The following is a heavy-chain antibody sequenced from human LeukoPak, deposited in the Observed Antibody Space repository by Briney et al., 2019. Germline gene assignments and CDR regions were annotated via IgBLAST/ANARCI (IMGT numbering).Heavy chain of an antibody. V-gene: IGHV3-23*01. D-gene: IGHD3-10*01. CDR2: ISGSGSTT. CDR1: GYTFSSYG. CDR3: AKDSVVRGVLGRLAY. J-gene: IGHJ4*02. Sequence: GASVKVSCKASGYTFSSYGMSWVRQAPGKGLEWVSAISGSGSTTYYADSVKGRFTISRDNSKNTLYLQLNSLRAEDTAVYYCAKDSVVRGVLGRLAYWGQGTLVTVSS.